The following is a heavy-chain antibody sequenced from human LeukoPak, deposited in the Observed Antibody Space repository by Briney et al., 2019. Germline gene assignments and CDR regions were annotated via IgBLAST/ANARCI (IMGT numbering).Heavy chain of an antibody. J-gene: IGHJ4*02. Sequence: ASVKVSCKASGYTFTSYGITWMRQAPGQGLEWMGWISANNGDTDYPQKFQGRVTMTTDTYTTTAYMELRSLRFDDTATYYCARESHITREDYWGQGTLVTVSS. V-gene: IGHV1-18*01. CDR1: GYTFTSYG. D-gene: IGHD1-14*01. CDR3: ARESHITREDY. CDR2: ISANNGDT.